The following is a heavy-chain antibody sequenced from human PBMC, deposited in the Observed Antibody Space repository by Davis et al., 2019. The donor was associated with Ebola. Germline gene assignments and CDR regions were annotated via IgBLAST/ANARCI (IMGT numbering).Heavy chain of an antibody. CDR3: ATKGGYAFDY. CDR1: GFTFSSYA. J-gene: IGHJ4*02. V-gene: IGHV3-23*01. D-gene: IGHD3-16*01. CDR2: ISGSGGST. Sequence: GESLKISCAASGFTFSSYAMSWVRQAPGKGLEWVSAISGSGGSTYYADSVKGRFTISRDNSKNTLYLQMNSLRAEDTAVYYCATKGGYAFDYWGQGTLVTVSS.